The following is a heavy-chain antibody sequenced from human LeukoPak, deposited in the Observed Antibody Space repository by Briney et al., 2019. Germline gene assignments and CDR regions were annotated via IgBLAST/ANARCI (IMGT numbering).Heavy chain of an antibody. CDR3: ASAPVLRYFDWLFAPFDY. CDR1: GFTFSSYA. CDR2: ISGSGGNT. J-gene: IGHJ4*02. V-gene: IGHV3-23*01. Sequence: HTGGSLRLSCAASGFTFSSYAMTWVRQAPGKGLEWVSVISGSGGNTYYADSVKGRFTISRDNSKNTLYLQMNSLRAEDTAVYYCASAPVLRYFDWLFAPFDYWGQGTLVTVSS. D-gene: IGHD3-9*01.